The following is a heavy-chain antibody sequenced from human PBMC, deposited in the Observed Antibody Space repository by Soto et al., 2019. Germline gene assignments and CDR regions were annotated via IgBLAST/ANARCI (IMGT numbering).Heavy chain of an antibody. CDR2: ISGSGGST. CDR1: GFTFSSYA. Sequence: GVLRLSCAASGFTFSSYAMSWVRQAPGKGLEWVSAISGSGGSTYYADSVKGRFTISRDNSKNTLYLQMNSLRAEDTAVYYCAKAVHYDILIHNAHWGQGTLVTVSS. CDR3: AKAVHYDILIHNAH. D-gene: IGHD3-9*01. J-gene: IGHJ4*02. V-gene: IGHV3-23*01.